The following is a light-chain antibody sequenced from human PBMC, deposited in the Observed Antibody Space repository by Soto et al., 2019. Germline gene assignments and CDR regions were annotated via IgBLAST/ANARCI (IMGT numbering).Light chain of an antibody. V-gene: IGLV2-14*01. CDR1: SSDVGGYNY. Sequence: QSVLTQPASVSGSPGQSITISCTGTSSDVGGYNYVSWYQQHPGKAPKLMIYDVSNRPSGVSNRFSGSKSGNTASLTISGLQAEDEADYYCSSYTSSSIYVVFGGVTKLTVL. CDR2: DVS. CDR3: SSYTSSSIYVV. J-gene: IGLJ2*01.